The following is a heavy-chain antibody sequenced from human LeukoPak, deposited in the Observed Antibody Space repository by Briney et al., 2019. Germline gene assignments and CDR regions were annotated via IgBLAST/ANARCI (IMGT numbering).Heavy chain of an antibody. CDR2: IYYSGST. V-gene: IGHV4-59*01. CDR3: ARMDIVVVPAAYFDY. J-gene: IGHJ4*02. Sequence: PSETLSLTCTVSGGSISSYYWSWIRQPPGKGLEWIGYIYYSGSTNYNPSLKSRVTISVDTSRNQFSLKLSSVTAADTAVYYCARMDIVVVPAAYFDYWGQGTLVTVSS. CDR1: GGSISSYY. D-gene: IGHD2-2*03.